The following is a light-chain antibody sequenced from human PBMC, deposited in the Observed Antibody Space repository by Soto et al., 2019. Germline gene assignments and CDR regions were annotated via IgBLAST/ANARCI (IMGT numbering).Light chain of an antibody. Sequence: EIVLTQSPGTLSLSPGERATLSCRASQSVSSSYLAWYQQKPGQAPRLLIYGASSRATGIPDRFSGSGSGTDFTLTISRLEPEDFAVYYCQRYGSSRTFGQGPKLEI. J-gene: IGKJ1*01. CDR3: QRYGSSRT. CDR1: QSVSSSY. V-gene: IGKV3-20*01. CDR2: GAS.